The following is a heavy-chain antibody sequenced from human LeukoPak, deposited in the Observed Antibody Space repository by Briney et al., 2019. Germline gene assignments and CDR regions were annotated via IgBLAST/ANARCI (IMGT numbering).Heavy chain of an antibody. CDR1: GGSFSGYY. Sequence: SSETLSLTCAVYGGSFSGYYWSWIRQPPGKGLEWIGETNHSGSTNYNPSLKSRVTISVDTSKNQFSLKLSSVTAADTAVYYCARIGTGLLNNAFDIWGQGTMVTVSS. CDR3: ARIGTGLLNNAFDI. V-gene: IGHV4-34*01. J-gene: IGHJ3*02. CDR2: TNHSGST. D-gene: IGHD1-14*01.